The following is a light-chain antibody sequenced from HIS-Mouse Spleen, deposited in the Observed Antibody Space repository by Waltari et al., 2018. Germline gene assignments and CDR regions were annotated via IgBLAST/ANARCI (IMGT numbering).Light chain of an antibody. V-gene: IGLV2-23*01. CDR1: SSDVGSYNL. CDR3: CSYAGSSTWV. CDR2: EGS. J-gene: IGLJ3*02. Sequence: QSALTQPASVSGSPGQSITIPCTRTSSDVGSYNLVSWYQQPPGKAPKLMIYEGSKRPAGISNRFSGSKSDNTASLTICGRQAEDEADYYCCSYAGSSTWVFGGGTKLTVL.